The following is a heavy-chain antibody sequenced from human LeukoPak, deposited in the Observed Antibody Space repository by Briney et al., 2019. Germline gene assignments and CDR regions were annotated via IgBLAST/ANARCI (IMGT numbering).Heavy chain of an antibody. CDR3: ARGHSSSWLFDS. V-gene: IGHV4-31*03. CDR2: IYYSRST. D-gene: IGHD6-13*01. CDR1: GGSISSGGYY. Sequence: PSETLSLTCTVSGGSISSGGYYWSWIRQHPGKGLEWIGYIYYSRSTYYNSPLKSRVTISVDTSKNQFSLKLSSVTAADTAVYYCARGHSSSWLFDSWGQGTLVSVSS. J-gene: IGHJ4*02.